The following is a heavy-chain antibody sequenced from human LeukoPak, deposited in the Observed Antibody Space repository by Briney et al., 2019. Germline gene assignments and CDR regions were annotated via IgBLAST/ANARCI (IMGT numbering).Heavy chain of an antibody. J-gene: IGHJ6*03. Sequence: ASVKVSCKASGYTFTCYYMQWVRQAPGQGGEWRGRINPNSGGTNYAQKFQGRVTMTTDTSISTAYMELSRLRSDDTAVYYCARDYLAAAGYYYYMDVWGKGTPVTVSS. CDR1: GYTFTCYY. D-gene: IGHD6-13*01. V-gene: IGHV1-2*06. CDR3: ARDYLAAAGYYYYMDV. CDR2: INPNSGGT.